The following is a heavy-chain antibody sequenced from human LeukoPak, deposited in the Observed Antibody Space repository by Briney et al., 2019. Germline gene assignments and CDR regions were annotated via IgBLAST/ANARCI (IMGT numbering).Heavy chain of an antibody. D-gene: IGHD3-10*01. V-gene: IGHV1-2*02. CDR1: GYTFIGYY. Sequence: ASVRVSCKASGYTFIGYYVHWVRQAPGQGLEWMGWVNPRSGDTNYVKRFQGRVTMTRDTSINTVYLDVSSLRSDDTAIYYCAKNIVRGAVQVDYFYGMDVWGQGTTVTVSS. CDR3: AKNIVRGAVQVDYFYGMDV. CDR2: VNPRSGDT. J-gene: IGHJ6*02.